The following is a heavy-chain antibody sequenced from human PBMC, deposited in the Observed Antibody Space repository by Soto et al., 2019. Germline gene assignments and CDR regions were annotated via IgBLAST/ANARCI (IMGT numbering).Heavy chain of an antibody. CDR2: IYYSGST. CDR1: GGSISSGGYY. Sequence: QVQLQESGPGLVKPSQTLSLTCTVSGGSISSGGYYWSWIRQHPGKGLEWIGYIYYSGSTYYNPSLKSRVTISVDTSKNQFSLKLSSVTAADTAVYYCARVRLCSGGSCYLRKTFGFDPWGQGTLVTVSS. CDR3: ARVRLCSGGSCYLRKTFGFDP. V-gene: IGHV4-31*03. D-gene: IGHD2-15*01. J-gene: IGHJ5*02.